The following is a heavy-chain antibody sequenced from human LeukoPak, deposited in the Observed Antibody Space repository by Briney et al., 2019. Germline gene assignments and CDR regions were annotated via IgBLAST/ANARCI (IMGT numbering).Heavy chain of an antibody. D-gene: IGHD3-3*01. V-gene: IGHV4-34*01. J-gene: IGHJ4*02. CDR3: ARARRGGYDFWSGYYIWSSSFDY. CDR2: INHSGST. CDR1: GGSFSGYY. Sequence: PSETLSLTCAVYGGSFSGYYWSWIRQPPGKGLEWIGEINHSGSTNYNPSLKSRVTISVDRSKNQFSLKLSSVTAADTAVYYCARARRGGYDFWSGYYIWSSSFDYWGQGTLVTVSS.